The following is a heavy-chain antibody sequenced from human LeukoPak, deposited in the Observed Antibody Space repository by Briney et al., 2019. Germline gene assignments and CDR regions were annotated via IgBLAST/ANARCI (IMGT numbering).Heavy chain of an antibody. J-gene: IGHJ3*02. Sequence: GGSLRLSCPASGFAFGDCEMNWVRQAPGQGLEWIASISSSGATTHYADSVKGRFGISRDNAKNSLFLQMSSLSAEDTATYFCASGLWGACDIWAQGTMVSVSS. V-gene: IGHV3-48*03. CDR2: ISSSGATT. CDR1: GFAFGDCE. D-gene: IGHD3-16*01. CDR3: ASGLWGACDI.